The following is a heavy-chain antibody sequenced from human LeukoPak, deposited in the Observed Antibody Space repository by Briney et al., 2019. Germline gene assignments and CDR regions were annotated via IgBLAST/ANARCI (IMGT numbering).Heavy chain of an antibody. D-gene: IGHD6-13*01. Sequence: GSSVKVSCKASGGTFSSYAISWVRQAPGQGLEWKGGIIPIFGTANYAQKFQGRVTITADESTSTAYMELSSLRSEDTAVYFCASAPRYSSSWPNNWFDPWGQGTLVTVSS. CDR3: ASAPRYSSSWPNNWFDP. V-gene: IGHV1-69*01. J-gene: IGHJ5*02. CDR2: IIPIFGTA. CDR1: GGTFSSYA.